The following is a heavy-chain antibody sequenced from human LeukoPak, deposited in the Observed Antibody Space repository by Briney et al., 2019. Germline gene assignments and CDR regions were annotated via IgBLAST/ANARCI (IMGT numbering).Heavy chain of an antibody. D-gene: IGHD2-21*02. CDR1: GFTFSSYS. Sequence: PGGSLRLSCAASGFTFSSYSMNWVRQAPGKGREWVSSISSSSSYIYYADSVKGRFTISRDNAKNSLYLQMNSLRAEDTAVYYCARTYCGGDCSLSLIDAFDIWGQGTMVTVSS. J-gene: IGHJ3*02. CDR3: ARTYCGGDCSLSLIDAFDI. CDR2: ISSSSSYI. V-gene: IGHV3-21*01.